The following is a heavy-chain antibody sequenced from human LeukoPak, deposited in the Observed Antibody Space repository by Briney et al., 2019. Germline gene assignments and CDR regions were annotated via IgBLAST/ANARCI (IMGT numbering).Heavy chain of an antibody. V-gene: IGHV1-3*01. J-gene: IGHJ5*02. Sequence: ASVKVSCKTSGYIFTSYAMHWVRQAPGQRLEWMGWINAGNGNTKYSQKFQGRVTITRDTSASTVYMELSSLRSEDTAVYYCARDIDRVFNWFDPWGQGTLVTVSS. CDR3: ARDIDRVFNWFDP. CDR2: INAGNGNT. CDR1: GYIFTSYA. D-gene: IGHD6-13*01.